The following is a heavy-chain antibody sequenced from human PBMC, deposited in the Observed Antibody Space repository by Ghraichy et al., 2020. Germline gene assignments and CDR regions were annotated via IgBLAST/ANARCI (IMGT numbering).Heavy chain of an antibody. D-gene: IGHD4-23*01. V-gene: IGHV1-18*01. CDR2: ISAYNGNT. J-gene: IGHJ4*02. CDR1: SDTVTSYG. CDR3: ARSPYGGNSEVYVY. Sequence: ASVKVSCKASSDTVTSYGIGWVREAPRQGLEWMGWISAYNGNTNYAQKLQGRVTMTTDTSTSTAYMELRSLRSDDTAVYYCARSPYGGNSEVYVYWGQGTLVTVSS.